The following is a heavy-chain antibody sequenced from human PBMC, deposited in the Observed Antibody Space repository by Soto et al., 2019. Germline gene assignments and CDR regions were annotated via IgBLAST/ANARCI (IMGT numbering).Heavy chain of an antibody. D-gene: IGHD3-3*01. V-gene: IGHV1-3*01. J-gene: IGHJ4*02. CDR2: INAESGNT. Sequence: QVQLVQSGAEVKKPGASVKVSCEASGYPFTSYSIQWVRQAPGQRLEWMGWINAESGNTKYSQKFQGRVTFTRDTSARTSYMELSSLRSEDTAVYYCARQRDLWGNYCFDYWGQGTLVTVSS. CDR1: GYPFTSYS. CDR3: ARQRDLWGNYCFDY.